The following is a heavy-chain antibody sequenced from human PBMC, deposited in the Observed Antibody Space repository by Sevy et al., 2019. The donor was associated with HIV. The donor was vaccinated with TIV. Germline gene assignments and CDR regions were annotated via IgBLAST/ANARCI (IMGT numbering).Heavy chain of an antibody. D-gene: IGHD4-17*01. V-gene: IGHV4-59*08. CDR3: ARQKYGDYVDY. J-gene: IGHJ4*02. Sequence: SETLSLTCIVSGDSITSFYWSWIRQPPGKGLEWMGYIYYSGSTNYNPSLKSRVTISLDTSKNQFSLKLSSVTAADTAVYYCARQKYGDYVDYWGQGTLVTVSS. CDR2: IYYSGST. CDR1: GDSITSFY.